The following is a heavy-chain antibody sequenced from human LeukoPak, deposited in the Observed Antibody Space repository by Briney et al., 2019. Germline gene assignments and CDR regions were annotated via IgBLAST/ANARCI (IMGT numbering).Heavy chain of an antibody. CDR3: ARDHGSSDNCDEDGYYGMDV. V-gene: IGHV1-2*02. D-gene: IGHD2-2*01. J-gene: IGHJ6*02. CDR2: IKPNSSGT. Sequence: SVKVSCKASGYTFIGYIMHTVRQAPGQGLEWVGWIKPNSSGTNYTQKFPGRVTVTRETSIRTAYMELSRLRSEDTPVYFSARDHGSSDNCDEDGYYGMDVWGQGTTVTVS. CDR1: GYTFIGYI.